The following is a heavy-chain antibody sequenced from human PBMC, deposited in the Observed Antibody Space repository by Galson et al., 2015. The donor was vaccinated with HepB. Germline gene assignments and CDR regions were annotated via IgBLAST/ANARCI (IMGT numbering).Heavy chain of an antibody. J-gene: IGHJ6*02. CDR3: ARDSRLELRLNNYFSYGMDV. D-gene: IGHD1-1*01. CDR2: FSGYDGST. CDR1: GYSFSNYG. V-gene: IGHV1-18*01. Sequence: SVKVSCKASGYSFSNYGLSWIRQAPGPGLEWMGWFSGYDGSTTYAQRFQGRVTMTADASTGTAYLELRNLRSDDTAVYYCARDSRLELRLNNYFSYGMDVWGQGSAAIVSS.